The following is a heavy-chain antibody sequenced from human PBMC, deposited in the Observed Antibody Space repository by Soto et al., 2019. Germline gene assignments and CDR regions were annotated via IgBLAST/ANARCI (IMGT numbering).Heavy chain of an antibody. V-gene: IGHV3-64*01. D-gene: IGHD3-16*02. CDR2: ISSNGGGT. CDR1: GFTFSSYA. CDR3: ARVGGRDYIWGSYREYYFDY. J-gene: IGHJ4*02. Sequence: GGSLRFSCAASGFTFSSYAMHWVRQAPGKGLEYVSAISSNGGGTYYANSVKGRFTISRDNSKNTLYLQMGSLRAEDMAVYYCARVGGRDYIWGSYREYYFDYWGQGTLVTVSS.